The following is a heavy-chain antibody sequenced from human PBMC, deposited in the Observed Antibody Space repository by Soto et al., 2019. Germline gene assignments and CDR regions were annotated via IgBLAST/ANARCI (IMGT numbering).Heavy chain of an antibody. Sequence: ASVKVSCKASGYTFTGYYMHWVRQAPGQGIDWMGGINPNSGGTIYAQKCKGWVTTTRNTSISTAYMELSRLRSDVTAVHYCARAAYCSSTSCDNGDRFDPWGQGTLVTVSS. CDR3: ARAAYCSSTSCDNGDRFDP. CDR2: INPNSGGT. CDR1: GYTFTGYY. V-gene: IGHV1-2*04. D-gene: IGHD2-2*02. J-gene: IGHJ5*02.